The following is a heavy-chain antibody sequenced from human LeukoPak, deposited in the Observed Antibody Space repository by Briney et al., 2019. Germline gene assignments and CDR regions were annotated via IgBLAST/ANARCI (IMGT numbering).Heavy chain of an antibody. D-gene: IGHD2-21*02. CDR3: ARGHCGGDCYPFDY. V-gene: IGHV1-2*02. CDR1: GYTFTGYY. Sequence: ASVKVSCKACGYTFTGYYMHWVRQAPGQGLEWMGWINPNSGGTNYAQKFQGRVTMTRDTSISTAYMELSRLRSDDTAVYYCARGHCGGDCYPFDYWGKGTLVTVSS. CDR2: INPNSGGT. J-gene: IGHJ4*02.